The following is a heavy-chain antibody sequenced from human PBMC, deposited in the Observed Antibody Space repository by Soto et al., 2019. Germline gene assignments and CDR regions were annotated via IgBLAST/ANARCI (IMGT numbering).Heavy chain of an antibody. Sequence: ASVKVSCKASGYTFTSYGISWVRQAPGQGLEWMGWISAYNGNTNYAQKLQGRVTMTTDTSTSTAYMELRSLRSDDTAVYYSARDKFYCSSTSCCGGYYYYYRDVGGKGTTFTVSS. J-gene: IGHJ6*03. CDR3: ARDKFYCSSTSCCGGYYYYYRDV. V-gene: IGHV1-18*01. CDR1: GYTFTSYG. CDR2: ISAYNGNT. D-gene: IGHD2-2*01.